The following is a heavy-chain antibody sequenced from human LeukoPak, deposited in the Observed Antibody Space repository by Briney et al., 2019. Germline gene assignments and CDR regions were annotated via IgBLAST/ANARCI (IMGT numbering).Heavy chain of an antibody. CDR2: IWYDGSNK. CDR1: GFTFSSHA. D-gene: IGHD4-11*01. J-gene: IGHJ6*02. Sequence: PGGSLRLSCAASGFTFSSHAVHWVRQAPGKGLEWVAVIWYDGSNKYYADSVKGRFTISRDNSKNTLYLQMNSLRAEDTAVYYCARPTTVTNYYYYGMDVWGQGTTVPVSS. V-gene: IGHV3-33*08. CDR3: ARPTTVTNYYYYGMDV.